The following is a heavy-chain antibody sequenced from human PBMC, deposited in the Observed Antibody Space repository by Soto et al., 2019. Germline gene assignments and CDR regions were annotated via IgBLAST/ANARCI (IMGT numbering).Heavy chain of an antibody. CDR3: ARTQGYGDSPFDY. CDR1: GGSITTDNW. D-gene: IGHD2-21*02. Sequence: QLRESGPGLVKPSGTLSLTCTISGGSITTDNWWSWVRQPPGRGLEWIGEIYQRGGPNYNSSLRIRVTITLDNSNNSFSLQLTSVTAADTAGYFCARTQGYGDSPFDYWGQGTLVTVSS. V-gene: IGHV4-4*02. J-gene: IGHJ4*02. CDR2: IYQRGGP.